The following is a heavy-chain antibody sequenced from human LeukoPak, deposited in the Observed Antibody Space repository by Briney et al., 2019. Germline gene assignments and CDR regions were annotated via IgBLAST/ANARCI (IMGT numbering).Heavy chain of an antibody. CDR2: INSDGSGT. CDR3: AAPGIAVAGTKVDWFDP. J-gene: IGHJ5*02. D-gene: IGHD6-19*01. V-gene: IGHV3-74*01. Sequence: PGGSLRLSCAASGFTFSSYWMHWVRQAPGKGLVWVSRINSDGSGTIYADSVRGRFTISRDNAKNSLYLQMNSLRAEDTAVYYCAAPGIAVAGTKVDWFDPWGQGTLVTVSS. CDR1: GFTFSSYW.